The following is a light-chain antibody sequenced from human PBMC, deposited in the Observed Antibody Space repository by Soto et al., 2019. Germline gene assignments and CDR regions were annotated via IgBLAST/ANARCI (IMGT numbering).Light chain of an antibody. CDR1: QSVRTN. V-gene: IGKV3-15*01. CDR3: QQYNEWPRT. J-gene: IGKJ2*01. Sequence: ETVMTQSPATLSVSPGERVTLSCRASQSVRTNLVWYQQSPGQPPRLLIYGASDRVAGVPDRFSGSGSGTDFTLTISGLQSEXCAVYYCQQYNEWPRTFGQGTKLEIK. CDR2: GAS.